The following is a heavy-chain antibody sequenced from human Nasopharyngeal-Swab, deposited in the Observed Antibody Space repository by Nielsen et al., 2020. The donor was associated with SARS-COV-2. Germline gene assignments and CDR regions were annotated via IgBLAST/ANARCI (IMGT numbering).Heavy chain of an antibody. Sequence: GGSLRLSFAASGFTFSSYAMHWVRQAPGKGLEWVAVISYDGSNKYYADSVKGRFTISRDNSKNTLYLQMNSLRAEDTAVYYCARGPGYYYDSSGSFPVYWGQGTLVTVSS. J-gene: IGHJ4*02. CDR1: GFTFSSYA. V-gene: IGHV3-30-3*01. CDR2: ISYDGSNK. CDR3: ARGPGYYYDSSGSFPVY. D-gene: IGHD3-22*01.